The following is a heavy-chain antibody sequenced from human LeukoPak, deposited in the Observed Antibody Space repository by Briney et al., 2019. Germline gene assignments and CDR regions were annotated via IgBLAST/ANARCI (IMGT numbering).Heavy chain of an antibody. CDR1: GYSISSGYY. V-gene: IGHV4-38-2*01. CDR3: ASPDYGDYHQMEYFQH. J-gene: IGHJ1*01. D-gene: IGHD4-17*01. Sequence: KPSETLSLTCAVSGYSISSGYYWGWIRQPPGKGLEWIGSIYYSGSTYYNPSLKSRVTISVDTSKNQFSLKLSSVTAADTAVYYCASPDYGDYHQMEYFQHWGQGTLVTVSS. CDR2: IYYSGST.